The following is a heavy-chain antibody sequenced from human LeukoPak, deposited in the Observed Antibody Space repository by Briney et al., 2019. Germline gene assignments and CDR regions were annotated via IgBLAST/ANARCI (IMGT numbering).Heavy chain of an antibody. CDR2: TWYDGSNK. D-gene: IGHD2-15*01. CDR1: GFTFSSYG. V-gene: IGHV3-33*01. CDR3: ARDQSLLYFDY. J-gene: IGHJ4*02. Sequence: GGSLRLSCAASGFTFSSYGMHWVRQAPGKGLEWVALTWYDGSNKSYGDSVKGRFTISRDNSKNTLYLQMSSLRAEDTAVYYCARDQSLLYFDYWGQGTLVTVSS.